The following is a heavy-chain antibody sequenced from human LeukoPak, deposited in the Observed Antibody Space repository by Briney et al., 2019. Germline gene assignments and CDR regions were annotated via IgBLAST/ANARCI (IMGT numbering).Heavy chain of an antibody. Sequence: AGGSLRLSCAASEFTFSSYGMSWVRQAPGKGLEWDSSISGSGGSTKYADSVQGRFAISRDNSKNTLYLQMNSLRVEDTAVYFCARDPNGDYIGTFDMWGRGTMVTVSS. CDR1: EFTFSSYG. CDR3: ARDPNGDYIGTFDM. CDR2: ISGSGGST. D-gene: IGHD4-17*01. V-gene: IGHV3-23*01. J-gene: IGHJ3*02.